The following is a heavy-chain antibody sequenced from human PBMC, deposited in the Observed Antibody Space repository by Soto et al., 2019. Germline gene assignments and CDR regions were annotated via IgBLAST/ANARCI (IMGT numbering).Heavy chain of an antibody. Sequence: ASVKVSCKASGYTFNNYGITWVRQAPGQGLEWVGWISVYNGNKNYAKKVQGRVSMTADTSTSTAHMELRSLQSDDTAVYFCARVAITLIRGLKVDFYSMDVWGQGTTVTVSS. CDR1: GYTFNNYG. CDR2: ISVYNGNK. D-gene: IGHD3-10*01. V-gene: IGHV1-18*01. CDR3: ARVAITLIRGLKVDFYSMDV. J-gene: IGHJ6*02.